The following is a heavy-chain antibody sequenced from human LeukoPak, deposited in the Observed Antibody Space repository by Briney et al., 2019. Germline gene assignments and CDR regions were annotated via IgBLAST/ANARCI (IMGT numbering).Heavy chain of an antibody. CDR3: TRRGGINDY. CDR1: GFTFSGSA. CDR2: IRSKANSYAT. J-gene: IGHJ4*02. V-gene: IGHV3-73*01. Sequence: GGSLRLSCAASGFTFSGSAMHWVRQASGKGLEWVGRIRSKANSYATAYAASVKGRFTISRDDSKNTAYPQMNSLKTEDTAVYYCTRRGGINDYWGQGTLVTVSS. D-gene: IGHD1-14*01.